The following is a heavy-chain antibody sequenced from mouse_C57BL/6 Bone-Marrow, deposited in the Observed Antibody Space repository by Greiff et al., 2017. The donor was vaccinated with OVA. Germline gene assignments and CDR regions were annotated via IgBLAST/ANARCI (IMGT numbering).Heavy chain of an antibody. Sequence: EVKLVESGAELVRPWASVKLSCTASGFNIKDDYMHWVKQRPEQGLEWIGWIDPANGDTEYASKFQGKATITADTSSNTAYLQLSSLTSEDTAVYYCTTEGNPYAMDYWGQGTSVTVSS. CDR1: GFNIKDDY. D-gene: IGHD2-1*01. J-gene: IGHJ4*01. CDR3: TTEGNPYAMDY. V-gene: IGHV14-4*01. CDR2: IDPANGDT.